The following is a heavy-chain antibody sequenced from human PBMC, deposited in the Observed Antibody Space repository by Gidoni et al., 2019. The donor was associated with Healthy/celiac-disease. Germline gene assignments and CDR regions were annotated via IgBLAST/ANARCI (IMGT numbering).Heavy chain of an antibody. V-gene: IGHV3-23*01. Sequence: EVQLLESGGGLVQPGGSLRLSCAASGFTFSSYAMSWVRRAPGKGLEWVAAISGSGGSTYYADSVKGRFTISRDNSKNTLYLQMNSLRADDTAVYYCAKDRSTVTTRRVFDYWGQGTLVTVSS. CDR1: GFTFSSYA. CDR3: AKDRSTVTTRRVFDY. D-gene: IGHD4-17*01. J-gene: IGHJ4*02. CDR2: ISGSGGST.